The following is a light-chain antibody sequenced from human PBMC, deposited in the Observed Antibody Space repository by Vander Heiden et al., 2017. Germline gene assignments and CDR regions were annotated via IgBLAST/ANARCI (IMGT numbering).Light chain of an antibody. CDR1: RTNVGSYS. V-gene: IGLV1-47*01. Sequence: QSVLTHPPSASGTPGRRFTITCSGSRTNVGSYSVYWYQHVPGPSPKLVINKTNGRPSGVPDRLSGSKSGTSASLAISGLRAEDEADYYCAAWDDRLAGVLFGGGTKLTVL. J-gene: IGLJ2*01. CDR2: KTN. CDR3: AAWDDRLAGVL.